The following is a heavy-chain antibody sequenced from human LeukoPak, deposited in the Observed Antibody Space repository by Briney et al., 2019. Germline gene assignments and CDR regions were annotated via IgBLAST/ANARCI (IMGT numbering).Heavy chain of an antibody. D-gene: IGHD3-22*01. Sequence: GGSLRLSCAASGFTFSSYAMNWVRQAPGKGLEWISSISGSGDNTYYADSVKGRFTISRDNSKNTLYLQMNSLRAEDTAVYYCAREPSRDSSAFDIWGQGTMVTVSS. V-gene: IGHV3-23*01. CDR3: AREPSRDSSAFDI. J-gene: IGHJ3*02. CDR2: ISGSGDNT. CDR1: GFTFSSYA.